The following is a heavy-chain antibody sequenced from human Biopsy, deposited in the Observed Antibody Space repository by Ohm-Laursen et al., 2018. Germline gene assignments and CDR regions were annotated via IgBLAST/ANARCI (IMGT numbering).Heavy chain of an antibody. CDR1: GLIFTVYY. D-gene: IGHD3-22*01. Sequence: SLTLSRAASGLIFTVYYMSWIRQAPGKGLAWIAYISARDGVVYYADSVKGRFTISRDNTNNSLYLQMTSPRPEDTAVFYCARGKYKDFSTGLPRPYHYTLDFWGPGTTVTVSS. J-gene: IGHJ6*02. V-gene: IGHV3-11*01. CDR2: ISARDGVV. CDR3: ARGKYKDFSTGLPRPYHYTLDF.